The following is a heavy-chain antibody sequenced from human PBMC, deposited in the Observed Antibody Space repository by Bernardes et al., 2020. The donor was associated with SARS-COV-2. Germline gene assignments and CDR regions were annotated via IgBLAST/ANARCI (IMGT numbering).Heavy chain of an antibody. V-gene: IGHV3-53*01. CDR1: GFTVLDTY. CDR3: ARDRGLEVTALDEFDI. CDR2: MYSSGST. D-gene: IGHD2-21*02. Sequence: GGSLSLSCAVSGFTVLDTYMTWVRQAPGQGLAWVSFMYSSGSTFYKDSVKGRFTISRDNSKNTLYLHMSSLRVEDTAIYYCARDRGLEVTALDEFDIWGQGTMVTVSS. J-gene: IGHJ3*02.